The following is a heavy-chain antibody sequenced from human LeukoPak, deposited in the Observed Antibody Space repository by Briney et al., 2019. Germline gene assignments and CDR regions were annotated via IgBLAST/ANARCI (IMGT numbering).Heavy chain of an antibody. CDR1: GYSFTSYW. CDR2: IYPGDSDT. V-gene: IGHV5-51*01. D-gene: IGHD6-13*01. J-gene: IGHJ4*02. Sequence: GESLKISCKGSGYSFTSYWIGWVRQMPGKGLEWMGIIYPGDSDTRYSPSFQGQVTISADKSISTAYLQWSSLKASDIAMYYCARMYSSSCDYFDYWGQGTLVTVSS. CDR3: ARMYSSSCDYFDY.